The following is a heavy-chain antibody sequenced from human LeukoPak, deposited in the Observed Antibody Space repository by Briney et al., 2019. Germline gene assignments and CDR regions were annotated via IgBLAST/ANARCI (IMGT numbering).Heavy chain of an antibody. CDR1: GFTFSSYW. Sequence: GGSLRLSCAASGFTFSSYWMSWVRQAPGKGLEWVANIKQDGSEKYYVDSVKGRFTISRDNAKNSLYLQMTSLRAEDTAVYYCARDMGAGMGYCSSTSCPTYDAFDIWSQGTMVTVSS. J-gene: IGHJ3*02. CDR2: IKQDGSEK. D-gene: IGHD2-2*01. V-gene: IGHV3-7*03. CDR3: ARDMGAGMGYCSSTSCPTYDAFDI.